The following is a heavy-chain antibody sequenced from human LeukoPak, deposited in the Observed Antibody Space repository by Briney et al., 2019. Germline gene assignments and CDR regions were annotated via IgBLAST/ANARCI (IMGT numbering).Heavy chain of an antibody. CDR3: ARGGIVDY. J-gene: IGHJ4*02. CDR1: GGSFSGYY. V-gene: IGHV4-34*01. D-gene: IGHD1-14*01. CDR2: INHSGST. Sequence: SETLSLTCAVYGGSFSGYYWSWIRQPPGKGLEWIGEINHSGSTNYNPSLKSRVTLSVDTSKNQFSLKLSSVTAADTAVYYCARGGIVDYWGQGTLVTVSS.